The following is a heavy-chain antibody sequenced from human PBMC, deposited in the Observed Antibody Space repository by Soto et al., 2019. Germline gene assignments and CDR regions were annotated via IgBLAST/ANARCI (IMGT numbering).Heavy chain of an antibody. Sequence: QAGGSLRLSCAGSGLTFRNDWLTWVRQAPGKGLEWVANINQDGSERYYVDSVRGRFTISRDNVENSLYLQLNSLRPEDTAVYYCAVYGYGVSAAASWGQGTLVTVSS. D-gene: IGHD5-18*01. CDR2: INQDGSER. CDR3: AVYGYGVSAAAS. V-gene: IGHV3-7*03. J-gene: IGHJ5*02. CDR1: GLTFRNDW.